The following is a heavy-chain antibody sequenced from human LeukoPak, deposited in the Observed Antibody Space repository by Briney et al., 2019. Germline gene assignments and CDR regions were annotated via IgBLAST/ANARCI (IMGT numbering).Heavy chain of an antibody. CDR1: GGSISSYY. CDR2: IYYSGST. V-gene: IGHV4-59*12. Sequence: SSETLSLTCTVSGGSISSYYWSWIRQPPGKGLEWIGYIYYSGSTNYNPSLKSRVTISVDTSKNQFSLKLSSVTAADTAVYYCARGKYDTSGYYQQFDFWGQGTLVTVSS. J-gene: IGHJ4*02. D-gene: IGHD3-22*01. CDR3: ARGKYDTSGYYQQFDF.